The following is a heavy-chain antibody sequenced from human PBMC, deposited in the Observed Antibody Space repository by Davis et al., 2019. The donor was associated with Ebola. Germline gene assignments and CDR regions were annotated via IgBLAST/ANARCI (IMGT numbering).Heavy chain of an antibody. J-gene: IGHJ4*02. D-gene: IGHD1-26*01. V-gene: IGHV1-69*13. CDR2: IIPLFGTT. CDR3: ARGLSEIVGATDY. CDR1: GGNFGTYG. Sequence: AASVKVSCKSSGGNFGTYGISWVRQAPGQGLEWMGVIIPLFGTTNYAQKFQGRVTITADESTSTAYMELSSLRSEDTAVYYCARGLSEIVGATDYWGQGTLVTVSS.